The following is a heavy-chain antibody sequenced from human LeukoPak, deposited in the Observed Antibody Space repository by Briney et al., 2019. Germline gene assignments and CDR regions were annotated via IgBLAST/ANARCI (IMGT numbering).Heavy chain of an antibody. J-gene: IGHJ4*02. Sequence: GGSLRLSCAASGFTFSNAWMSWVRQAPGKGLEWVSAISAGGRTTYYADSVKGRFTISRDNSKKTLYLQMNSLRAEDTAIYYCAKPICSSTTCYRCFDYWGQGTPVTVSS. D-gene: IGHD2-2*01. CDR2: ISAGGRTT. CDR3: AKPICSSTTCYRCFDY. CDR1: GFTFSNAW. V-gene: IGHV3-23*01.